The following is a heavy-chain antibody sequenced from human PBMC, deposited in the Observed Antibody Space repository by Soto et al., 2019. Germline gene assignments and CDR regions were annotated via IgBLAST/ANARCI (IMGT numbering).Heavy chain of an antibody. J-gene: IGHJ6*02. D-gene: IGHD3-22*01. Sequence: TLSLTCTVSGGSIRSGDYYWSWIRQPPGKGLESIGYIYYSGSTYYNPSLKSRVTISVDTSKNQFSLKLSSVTAADTAVYYCARRLYYDSSGFEGGGMDVWGQGTTVTVSS. V-gene: IGHV4-30-4*01. CDR2: IYYSGST. CDR1: GGSIRSGDYY. CDR3: ARRLYYDSSGFEGGGMDV.